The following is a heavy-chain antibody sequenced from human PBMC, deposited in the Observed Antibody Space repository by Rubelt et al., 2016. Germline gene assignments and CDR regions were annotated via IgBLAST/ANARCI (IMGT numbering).Heavy chain of an antibody. CDR1: GGSISSYY. Sequence: QVQLQESGPGLVKPSETLSLTCTVSGGSISSYYWSWIRQPPGKGLEWIGYIYYSGSTNYNPSLKSRVTISVDTSKNQFSLKLSSVTAADTAVYYCASYSSSWNNWFDPWGQGTLVTVSS. V-gene: IGHV4-59*08. D-gene: IGHD6-13*01. CDR3: ASYSSSWNNWFDP. CDR2: IYYSGST. J-gene: IGHJ5*02.